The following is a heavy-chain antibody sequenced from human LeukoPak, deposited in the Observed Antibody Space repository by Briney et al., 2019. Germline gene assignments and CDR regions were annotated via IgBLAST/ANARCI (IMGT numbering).Heavy chain of an antibody. CDR2: INTIGGSI. D-gene: IGHD4-11*01. CDR1: GFSFSDYY. J-gene: IGHJ4*02. Sequence: PWGSLRLTCEASGFSFSDYYMSWIRQAPGKGLEWLSCINTIGGSIYYADSVKGRFTISRDNAKNSLYFELDSLRVEDTALYYCARDGLSRDYRARYFDYLGEGTLVTVRS. CDR3: ARDGLSRDYRARYFDY. V-gene: IGHV3-11*04.